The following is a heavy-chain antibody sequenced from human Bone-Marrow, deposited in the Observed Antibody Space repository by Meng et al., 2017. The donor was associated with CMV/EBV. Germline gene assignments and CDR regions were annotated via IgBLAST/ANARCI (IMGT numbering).Heavy chain of an antibody. CDR1: GFTFSSYW. J-gene: IGHJ2*01. V-gene: IGHV3-7*01. Sequence: GESLKISCAASGFTFSSYWMTWVRQAPGKGLEWVANIKEDGTVKSYVDSVKGRFTISRDNAKNSLYLQMNSLRAEDTAVYYCARDSGSGSDLWGRGTLVTVSS. D-gene: IGHD3-10*01. CDR3: ARDSGSGSDL. CDR2: IKEDGTVK.